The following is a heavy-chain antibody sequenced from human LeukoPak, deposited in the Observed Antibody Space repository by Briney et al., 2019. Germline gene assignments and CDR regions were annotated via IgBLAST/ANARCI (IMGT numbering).Heavy chain of an antibody. J-gene: IGHJ4*02. CDR1: GFTFSSYS. V-gene: IGHV3-21*01. D-gene: IGHD6-19*01. Sequence: GGSLRLSCAASGFTFSSYSMNWVRQAPGKGLEWVSSISSSSSYIYYADSVKGRFTISRDNAKNSLYLQMNSLRAEDTAVYYCARDYQYSSGWYSPLDYWGQGTLVTVSS. CDR3: ARDYQYSSGWYSPLDY. CDR2: ISSSSSYI.